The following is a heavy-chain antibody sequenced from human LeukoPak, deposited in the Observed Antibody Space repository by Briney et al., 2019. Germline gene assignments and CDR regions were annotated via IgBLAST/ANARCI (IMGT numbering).Heavy chain of an antibody. D-gene: IGHD4-23*01. J-gene: IGHJ5*02. CDR1: GGSISSSSYY. CDR2: IYYSGST. CDR3: ARWVAIGQINWFDP. Sequence: SETLSLTCTVSGGSISSSSYYWGWIRQPPGKGLEWIGSIYYSGSTYYNPSLKSRVTISVDTSKNQFSLELSSVTAADTAVCYCARWVAIGQINWFDPWGQGTLVTVSS. V-gene: IGHV4-39*07.